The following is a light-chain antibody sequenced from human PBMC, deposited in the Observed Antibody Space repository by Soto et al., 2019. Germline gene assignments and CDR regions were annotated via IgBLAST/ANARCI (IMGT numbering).Light chain of an antibody. Sequence: EIVMTQSPVTLSVSPGERTTLSCRASQSVSSNLAWYQQRPGQAPRLLIYDASTRATGIPGRFSGSGSGTEFSLTISSLQSEDFAVYYCLQDYNLPITFGQGTRLEI. CDR3: LQDYNLPIT. J-gene: IGKJ5*01. CDR2: DAS. V-gene: IGKV3-15*01. CDR1: QSVSSN.